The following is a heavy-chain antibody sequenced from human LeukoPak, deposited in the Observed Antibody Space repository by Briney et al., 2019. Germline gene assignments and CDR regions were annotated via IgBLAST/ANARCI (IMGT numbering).Heavy chain of an antibody. J-gene: IGHJ4*02. CDR2: IRYDGSNK. Sequence: PGGSLRLSCAASGFTFSSYGMHWVRQAPGKGLEWVAFIRYDGSNKYYADSVKGRFTISRDNSKNTLYLQMNSLRAEDTAVYYCAKDHGVEQWLDGQGDDYWGQGTLVTVSS. D-gene: IGHD6-19*01. CDR1: GFTFSSYG. V-gene: IGHV3-30*02. CDR3: AKDHGVEQWLDGQGDDY.